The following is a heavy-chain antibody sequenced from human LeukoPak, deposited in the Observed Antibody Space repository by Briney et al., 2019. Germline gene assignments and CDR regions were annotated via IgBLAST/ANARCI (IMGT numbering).Heavy chain of an antibody. D-gene: IGHD1-26*01. CDR3: ARLSGYSGSYYGYPPLGGDYFDY. CDR1: GYTFTGYY. J-gene: IGHJ4*02. CDR2: INPNSGGT. V-gene: IGHV1-2*02. Sequence: ASVKVSCKASGYTFTGYYMHWVRQAPGQGLEWMGWINPNSGGTNYAQKFHGRGTITRDTSISTAYMELCRLRSDATAVYYCARLSGYSGSYYGYPPLGGDYFDYWGQGTLVTVSS.